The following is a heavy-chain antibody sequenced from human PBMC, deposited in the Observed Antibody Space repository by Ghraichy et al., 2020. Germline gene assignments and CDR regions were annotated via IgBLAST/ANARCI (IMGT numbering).Heavy chain of an antibody. J-gene: IGHJ6*02. V-gene: IGHV3-48*01. CDR2: ISSSSSTI. CDR3: ARADSSSWRSYYYYGMDV. D-gene: IGHD6-13*01. CDR1: GFTFSSYS. Sequence: GGSLRLSCAASGFTFSSYSMNWVRQAPGKGLEWVSYISSSSSTIYYADSVKGRFTISRDNAKNSLYLQMNSLRAEDTAVYYCARADSSSWRSYYYYGMDVWGQGTTVTVSS.